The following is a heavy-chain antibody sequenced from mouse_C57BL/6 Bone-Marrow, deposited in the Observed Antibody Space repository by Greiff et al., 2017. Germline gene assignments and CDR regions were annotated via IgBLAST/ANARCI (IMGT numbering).Heavy chain of an antibody. Sequence: EVKVVESGGGLVKPGGSLKLSCAASGFTFSDYGMHWVRQAPEKGLEWVAYISSGSSTIYYADTVKGRFTISRDNAKNTLFLQMTSLRSEDTAMYYCAKGGTGTGYFDVWGTGTTVTVSS. J-gene: IGHJ1*03. CDR3: AKGGTGTGYFDV. CDR1: GFTFSDYG. V-gene: IGHV5-17*01. D-gene: IGHD4-1*01. CDR2: ISSGSSTI.